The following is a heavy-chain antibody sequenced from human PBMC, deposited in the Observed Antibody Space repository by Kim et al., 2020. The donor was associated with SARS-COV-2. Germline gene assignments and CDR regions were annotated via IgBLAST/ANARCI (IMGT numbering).Heavy chain of an antibody. J-gene: IGHJ4*02. CDR2: IYYSGTGST. D-gene: IGHD3-9*01. Sequence: SETLSLTCTVSDGPISYYYWSWIRQPPGKGLEWIGYIYYSGTGSTKYNPSLNSRVTISLDTPKNQFSLKLSSVTAADTAVYYCARTSYDILTGYYFIDYWGQGTQVTVSS. V-gene: IGHV4-59*01. CDR3: ARTSYDILTGYYFIDY. CDR1: DGPISYYY.